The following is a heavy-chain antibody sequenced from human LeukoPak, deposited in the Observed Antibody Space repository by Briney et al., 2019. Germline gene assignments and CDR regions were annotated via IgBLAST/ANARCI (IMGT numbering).Heavy chain of an antibody. CDR2: IYYSGSN. CDR1: GGSISSNSYY. V-gene: IGHV4-39*07. D-gene: IGHD3-10*01. J-gene: IGHJ4*02. Sequence: PSETPSLTCTVSGGSISSNSYYWGWIRQPPGKGLKWIGSIYYSGSNNYNPSLKSRVTISVDTSKNQFSLKLSSVTAADTAIYYCARGADYYGLFDSWGQGTLVTVSS. CDR3: ARGADYYGLFDS.